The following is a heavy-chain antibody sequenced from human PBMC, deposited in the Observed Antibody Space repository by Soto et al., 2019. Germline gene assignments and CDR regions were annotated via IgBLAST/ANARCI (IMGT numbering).Heavy chain of an antibody. CDR2: SSYGGIT. D-gene: IGHD3-3*01. CDR3: ARARKATYITGGFDS. CDR1: GGSISDYY. Sequence: PSETLSLTYSVSGGSISDYYWSWTRQSPEKGLEYIAYSSYGGITNLNGALNGRVTMSIDTSKNQFSLKATSLTAADTAVYYCARARKATYITGGFDSWGQGTLVTVSS. J-gene: IGHJ4*02. V-gene: IGHV4-59*01.